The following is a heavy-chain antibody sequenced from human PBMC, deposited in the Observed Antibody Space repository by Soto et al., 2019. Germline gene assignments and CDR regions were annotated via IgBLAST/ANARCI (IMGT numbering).Heavy chain of an antibody. CDR2: ISYDGSNK. Sequence: QVQLVESGGGVVQPGRSLRLSCAASGFTFSSYAMHWVRQAPGKGLEWVAVISYDGSNKYYADSVKGRFTISRDNSKNPLYLQMNSRRVEDTAVYYCARGLVPAAFYYYYGMDVWGQGTTVTVSS. V-gene: IGHV3-30-3*01. CDR3: ARGLVPAAFYYYYGMDV. CDR1: GFTFSSYA. J-gene: IGHJ6*02. D-gene: IGHD2-2*01.